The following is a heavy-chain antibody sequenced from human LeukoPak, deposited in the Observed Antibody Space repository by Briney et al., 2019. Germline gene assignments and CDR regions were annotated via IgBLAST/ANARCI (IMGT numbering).Heavy chain of an antibody. J-gene: IGHJ4*02. Sequence: SETLSLTCTVSGGSISSYYWSWIRQPAGKGLEWIGRIYTSGRTNYNPSLKSRVTMSIDTSKNQFSLKLSSVTAADTAVYYCARDLDSYSSTWYPYSTGWYLDYWGQGTLVSVSS. CDR2: IYTSGRT. V-gene: IGHV4-4*07. D-gene: IGHD6-13*01. CDR1: GGSISSYY. CDR3: ARDLDSYSSTWYPYSTGWYLDY.